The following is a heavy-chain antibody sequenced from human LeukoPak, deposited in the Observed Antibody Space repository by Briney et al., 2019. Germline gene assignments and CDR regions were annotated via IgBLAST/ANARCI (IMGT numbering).Heavy chain of an antibody. CDR1: GGSISRYY. Sequence: SETLSLTCTVSGGSISRYYWSWIRQPPGKGLEWIGYIYYSGSTNYNPSLKSRVTISVDTSKNQFSLKLSSVTAADTAVYYCARRRESYYYHFDYWGQGTLVTVSS. V-gene: IGHV4-59*08. J-gene: IGHJ4*02. D-gene: IGHD3-22*01. CDR2: IYYSGST. CDR3: ARRRESYYYHFDY.